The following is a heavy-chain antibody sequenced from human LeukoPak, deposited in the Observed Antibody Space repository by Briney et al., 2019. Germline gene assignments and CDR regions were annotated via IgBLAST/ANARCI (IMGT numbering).Heavy chain of an antibody. V-gene: IGHV3-23*01. CDR2: ISGSGGST. Sequence: GGSLRLSCAASGFTFSSYAMSWVRQAPGKGLEWVSAISGSGGSTYYADSVKGRFTISRDNSKNTLYLQMNSLRAEDTAVYYCAKDPPGRPITMIVDPFDYWGQGTLVTVSS. D-gene: IGHD3-22*01. J-gene: IGHJ4*02. CDR1: GFTFSSYA. CDR3: AKDPPGRPITMIVDPFDY.